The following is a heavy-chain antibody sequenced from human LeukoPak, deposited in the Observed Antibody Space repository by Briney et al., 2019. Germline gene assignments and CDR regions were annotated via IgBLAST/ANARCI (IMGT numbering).Heavy chain of an antibody. J-gene: IGHJ4*02. V-gene: IGHV4-34*01. D-gene: IGHD3-22*01. Sequence: SETLSLTCAVYGGSFSGYYWSWIRQPPGKGPEWIGEINHSGSTNYNPSLKSRVTISVDTSKNQFSLKLSSVTAADTAVYYCARGVYHYDSSGYYPSPPDYWGQGTLVTVSS. CDR1: GGSFSGYY. CDR2: INHSGST. CDR3: ARGVYHYDSSGYYPSPPDY.